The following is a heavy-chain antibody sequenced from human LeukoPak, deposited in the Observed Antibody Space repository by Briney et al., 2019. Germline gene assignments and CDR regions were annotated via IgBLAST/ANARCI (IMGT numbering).Heavy chain of an antibody. D-gene: IGHD5-12*01. Sequence: ASVKVSCKASGYTFTGYYMHWVRQAPGQGLEWMGWINPNSGGTNYAQKFQGRVTMTRDTSISTAYMELSRLRSDDTAVYYCAREFKIRYSGCDFWETPVDYWGQGTLVTVSS. CDR2: INPNSGGT. CDR1: GYTFTGYY. CDR3: AREFKIRYSGCDFWETPVDY. V-gene: IGHV1-2*02. J-gene: IGHJ4*02.